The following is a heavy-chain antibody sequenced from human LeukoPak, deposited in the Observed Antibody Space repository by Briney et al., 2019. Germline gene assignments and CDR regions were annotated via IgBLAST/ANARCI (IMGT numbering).Heavy chain of an antibody. J-gene: IGHJ4*02. Sequence: GGSLRLSCAASGFTFSGSAMHWVRQAPGKGLEWVSVIYSGGSTYYADSVKGRFTISRDNSKNTLYLQMNSLRAEDTAMYYCAGYVGVLAAFDYWGQGTLVTVSS. CDR2: IYSGGST. CDR3: AGYVGVLAAFDY. V-gene: IGHV3-53*01. CDR1: GFTFSGSA. D-gene: IGHD2-15*01.